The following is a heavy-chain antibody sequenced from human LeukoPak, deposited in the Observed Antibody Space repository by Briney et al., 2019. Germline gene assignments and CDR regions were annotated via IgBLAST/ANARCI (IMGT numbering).Heavy chain of an antibody. V-gene: IGHV3-66*01. CDR2: IYSDGTI. Sequence: GESLRLSCAASGFTVSRNYMSWVRQVPGKGLEWVSVIYSDGTISYADSVKGRFTISRDNSENTLYLQMNSLRVEDTAVYYCAREVGGGASGQWGQGTLVTVSS. CDR1: GFTVSRNY. D-gene: IGHD3-16*01. J-gene: IGHJ4*02. CDR3: AREVGGGASGQ.